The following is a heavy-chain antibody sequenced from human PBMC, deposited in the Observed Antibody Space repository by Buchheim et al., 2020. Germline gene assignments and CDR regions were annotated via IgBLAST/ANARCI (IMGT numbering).Heavy chain of an antibody. V-gene: IGHV3-23*01. J-gene: IGHJ4*02. CDR3: VTGNAYRFDY. D-gene: IGHD1-14*01. CDR1: GDTFTGYT. CDR2: ISGSGVST. Sequence: EVQLLESGGGLVQSGGSLRLSCAASGDTFTGYTMGWVRQAPGKGLEWLSCISGSGVSTFYADAVKGRCTVSRDNSKRTLYMQLNSLRAEDTAMYYCVTGNAYRFDYWGQGAL.